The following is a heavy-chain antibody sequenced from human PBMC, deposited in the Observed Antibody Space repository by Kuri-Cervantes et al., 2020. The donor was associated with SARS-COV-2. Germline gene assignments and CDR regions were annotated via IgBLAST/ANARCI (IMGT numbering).Heavy chain of an antibody. V-gene: IGHV3-64D*06. D-gene: IGHD1-1*01. Sequence: GGSLRLSCSASGFTFNAYSMHWVRQAPGKGLEYVSAISGNGETTYYADSVKGRFIISRDNSKNTLFLQMSGLRAEDTAVYFCVTRGGSEAFDVWGQGTMVTVSS. CDR3: VTRGGSEAFDV. CDR1: GFTFNAYS. J-gene: IGHJ3*01. CDR2: ISGNGETT.